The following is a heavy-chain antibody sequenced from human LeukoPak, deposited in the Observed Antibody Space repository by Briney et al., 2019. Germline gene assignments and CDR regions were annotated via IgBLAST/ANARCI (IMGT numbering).Heavy chain of an antibody. J-gene: IGHJ6*03. CDR1: GFTFSNYW. CDR3: ARVRREMKRSLGRTTEYSYYYYMDV. CDR2: IRHDGSEK. V-gene: IGHV3-7*01. Sequence: GGSLRLSCAASGFTFSNYWMSWVRQGPGKGLEWVANIRHDGSEKYYIDSVKGRFTISRDNAKNSVYLQMNRLRAEDTAVYYCARVRREMKRSLGRTTEYSYYYYMDVWGKGTTATVSS. D-gene: IGHD1/OR15-1a*01.